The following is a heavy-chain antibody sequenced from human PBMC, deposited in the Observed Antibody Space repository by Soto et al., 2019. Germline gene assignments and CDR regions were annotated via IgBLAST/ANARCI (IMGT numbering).Heavy chain of an antibody. D-gene: IGHD3-10*01. CDR2: IWYDGSEK. V-gene: IGHV3-33*01. Sequence: QVQLVESGGGVVQPGRSLRLSCVASGFNFSSYGMHWVRQAPGKGLEWVTVIWYDGSEKYYADSVKGRFTISRDNSKNTLYLKMNSLRPEDTAVYYCAGGGFGELRLGEYYFDYWGQGTLVTVSS. CDR3: AGGGFGELRLGEYYFDY. CDR1: GFNFSSYG. J-gene: IGHJ4*02.